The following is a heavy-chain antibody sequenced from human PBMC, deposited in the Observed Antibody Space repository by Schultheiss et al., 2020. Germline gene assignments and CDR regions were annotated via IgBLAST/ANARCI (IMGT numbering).Heavy chain of an antibody. D-gene: IGHD6-13*01. J-gene: IGHJ4*02. V-gene: IGHV3-30*03. CDR2: ISYDGSNK. CDR3: ARGERSSSWTGGIDY. Sequence: GGSLRLSCAASGFTFSSYGMHWVRQAPGKGLEWVAVISYDGSNKYYADSVKGRFTISRDNSKNTLYLQMNSLRAEDTAVYYCARGERSSSWTGGIDYWGQGTLVTVSS. CDR1: GFTFSSYG.